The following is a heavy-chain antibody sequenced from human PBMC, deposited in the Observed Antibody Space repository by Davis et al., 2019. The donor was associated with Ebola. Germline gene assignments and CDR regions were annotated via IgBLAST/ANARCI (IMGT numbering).Heavy chain of an antibody. V-gene: IGHV4-34*01. J-gene: IGHJ5*02. CDR2: INHSGNT. Sequence: MPSETLSLTCAVYGGSFSGYFWSWIRQPPGKGLEWIGEINHSGNTHYNPSLKSRVAISVDTSKNQFSLKLSSVTAADTAVYYCARRDYYGSGPLWPINWFDPWGQGTLVTVSS. CDR3: ARRDYYGSGPLWPINWFDP. D-gene: IGHD3-10*01. CDR1: GGSFSGYF.